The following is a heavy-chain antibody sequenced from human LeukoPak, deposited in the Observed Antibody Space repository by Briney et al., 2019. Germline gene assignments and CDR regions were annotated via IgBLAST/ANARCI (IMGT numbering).Heavy chain of an antibody. D-gene: IGHD6-25*01. Sequence: PGRSLRLSCSASGFSFSTYAMHSVRQAPGKGLEWVALASFDGSHEYYADSVKGRFTISRDNSNNMVYLQLNSLRNEDTAVYYCPKPQHYAAEPPSFENWGQGTLVTVSS. J-gene: IGHJ4*02. CDR2: ASFDGSHE. V-gene: IGHV3-30*18. CDR1: GFSFSTYA. CDR3: PKPQHYAAEPPSFEN.